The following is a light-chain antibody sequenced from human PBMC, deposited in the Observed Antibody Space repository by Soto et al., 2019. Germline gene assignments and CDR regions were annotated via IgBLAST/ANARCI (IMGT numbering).Light chain of an antibody. V-gene: IGLV2-14*01. CDR3: CSYTTSSTYV. Sequence: QSALTQPASVSGSPGQSITISCSGTSSDVGRYNYVSWYQQHPGKAPKLMIYEVNNRPSGVSNRFSGSKSDNTASLTISGLQAEDEADYYCCSYTTSSTYVFGTGTKV. CDR2: EVN. J-gene: IGLJ1*01. CDR1: SSDVGRYNY.